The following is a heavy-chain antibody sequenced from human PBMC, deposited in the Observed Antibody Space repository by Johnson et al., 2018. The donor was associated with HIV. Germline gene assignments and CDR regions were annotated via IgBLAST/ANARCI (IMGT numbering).Heavy chain of an antibody. CDR2: IKQDGSEK. CDR3: ARPRVSSGRHGAFDI. D-gene: IGHD3-22*01. CDR1: GFTFSNYW. V-gene: IGHV3-7*01. J-gene: IGHJ3*02. Sequence: EVQLVESRGGFVQPGGSLRLSCAASGFTFSNYWMSWVRQAPGKGLEWVANIKQDGSEKYYVDSVKGRFNISRDNAKNSLFLQMNSLRAEDTAVYYCARPRVSSGRHGAFDIWGQGTMVTVSS.